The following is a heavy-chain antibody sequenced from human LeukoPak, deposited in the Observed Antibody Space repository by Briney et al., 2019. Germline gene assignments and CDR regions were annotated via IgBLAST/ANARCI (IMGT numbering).Heavy chain of an antibody. CDR3: ARGAGTTLSHFDH. CDR1: GFNVSSNY. CDR2: IYSGGST. J-gene: IGHJ4*02. V-gene: IGHV3-53*01. Sequence: GGSLRLSCAASGFNVSSNYMSWVRQAPEKGLECVSVIYSGGSTYYADSVKGRFTISRDSSKNTLYLQMNSLRAEDTAVYYCARGAGTTLSHFDHWGQGTLVSVSS. D-gene: IGHD1-1*01.